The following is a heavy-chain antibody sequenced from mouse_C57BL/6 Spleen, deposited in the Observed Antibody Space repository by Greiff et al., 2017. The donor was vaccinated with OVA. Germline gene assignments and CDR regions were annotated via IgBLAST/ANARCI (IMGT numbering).Heavy chain of an antibody. CDR3: ARRYYGSRRNYYAMDY. CDR1: GYAFSSYW. V-gene: IGHV1-80*01. Sequence: QVQLKQSGAELVKPGASVKISCKASGYAFSSYWMNWVKQRPGKGLEWIGQIYPGDGDTNYNGKFKGKATLTADKSSSTAYMQLSSLTSEDSAVYFCARRYYGSRRNYYAMDYWGQGTSVTVSS. D-gene: IGHD1-1*01. CDR2: IYPGDGDT. J-gene: IGHJ4*01.